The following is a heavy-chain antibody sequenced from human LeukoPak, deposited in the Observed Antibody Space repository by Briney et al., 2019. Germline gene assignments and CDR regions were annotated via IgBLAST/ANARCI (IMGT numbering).Heavy chain of an antibody. V-gene: IGHV4-61*02. Sequence: SETLSLTCTVSGGSISSGSYYWSWIRQPAGKGLEWIGRIYTSGSTNYNPSLKSRVTISVDTSKNQFSLKLSSVTAADTAVYYCARHEVAVAGTEAFDIWGQGTMVTVSS. CDR1: GGSISSGSYY. J-gene: IGHJ3*02. CDR3: ARHEVAVAGTEAFDI. CDR2: IYTSGST. D-gene: IGHD6-19*01.